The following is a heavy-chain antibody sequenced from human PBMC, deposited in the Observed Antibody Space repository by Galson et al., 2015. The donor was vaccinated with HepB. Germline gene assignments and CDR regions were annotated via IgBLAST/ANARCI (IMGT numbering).Heavy chain of an antibody. J-gene: IGHJ5*02. V-gene: IGHV3-23*01. Sequence: SLRLSCAASGFTFSGYAMSWVRQAPGKGLEWVSAISGSGGSTYYADSVKGRFTISRDNSKNTLYLQMNSLRAEDTAVYYCAKDITIFGVVINNWFDPWGQGTLVTVSS. D-gene: IGHD3-3*01. CDR1: GFTFSGYA. CDR3: AKDITIFGVVINNWFDP. CDR2: ISGSGGST.